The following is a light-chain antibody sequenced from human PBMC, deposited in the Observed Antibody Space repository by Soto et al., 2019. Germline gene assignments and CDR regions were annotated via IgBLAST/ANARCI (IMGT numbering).Light chain of an antibody. J-gene: IGLJ1*01. V-gene: IGLV2-14*01. CDR1: SSDVGVYNY. CDR3: SSYTRSSTDV. CDR2: EVS. Sequence: QSVLTQPASVSGSPGQSITISCTGTSSDVGVYNYVSWYQQHPGKAPKLMIYEVSNRPSGVSNRFSGSKSGNTASLTISGLQAEEEADYYCSSYTRSSTDVFGTGTKVTVL.